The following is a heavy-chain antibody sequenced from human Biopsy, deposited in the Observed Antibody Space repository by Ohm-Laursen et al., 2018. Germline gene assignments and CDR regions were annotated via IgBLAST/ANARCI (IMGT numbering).Heavy chain of an antibody. CDR1: GGAFTNYA. J-gene: IGHJ6*02. D-gene: IGHD6-19*01. Sequence: GASVKASCQASGGAFTNYAINWVRQAPGHGLEWMGGIITVSETAGYAERFQGRVTITADVTTTTAYMDLSGLSSEDTAVYYCVAYPSSGCFESNDGVAIDGWGQGTTVIVSS. V-gene: IGHV1-69*13. CDR3: VAYPSSGCFESNDGVAIDG. CDR2: IITVSETA.